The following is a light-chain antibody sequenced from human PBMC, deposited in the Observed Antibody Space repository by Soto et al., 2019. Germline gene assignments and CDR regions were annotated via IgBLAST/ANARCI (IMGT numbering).Light chain of an antibody. CDR3: QRYGSSPRWT. CDR1: QSVSSNY. Sequence: EIGIRRSPGTLSLSPGERATLFCRASQSVSSNYLAWYQQKPGQAPRLLIYGASSRATGIPDRFSGSGSGRDFTLTISRLEPEDFAVYYCQRYGSSPRWTFGQGTKVDIK. V-gene: IGKV3-20*01. CDR2: GAS. J-gene: IGKJ1*01.